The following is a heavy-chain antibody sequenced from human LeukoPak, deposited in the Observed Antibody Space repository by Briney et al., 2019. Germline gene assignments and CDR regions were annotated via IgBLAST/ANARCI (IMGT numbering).Heavy chain of an antibody. J-gene: IGHJ5*02. V-gene: IGHV1-69*13. Sequence: SVKVSCKDSGGTFSSFAISWVQQAPGQGLEWMGGIIPIFGTPKYAQKFQGRVTITADESTSTAYMELRSLRSEDTAVYYCARVQMVRGVVSRSWFDPWGQGTLVTVSS. CDR2: IIPIFGTP. CDR1: GGTFSSFA. D-gene: IGHD3-10*01. CDR3: ARVQMVRGVVSRSWFDP.